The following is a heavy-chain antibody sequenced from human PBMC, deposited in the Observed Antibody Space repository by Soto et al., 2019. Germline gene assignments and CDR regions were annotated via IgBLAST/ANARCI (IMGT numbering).Heavy chain of an antibody. CDR3: ARHIDYGDYFDY. D-gene: IGHD4-17*01. CDR2: IYYSGST. V-gene: IGHV4-39*01. Sequence: TSETLSLTCTVSGGSLSSSSYYWGWIRQPPGKGLEWIGSIYYSGSTYYNPSLKSRVTISVDTSKNQFSLKLSSVTAADTAVYYCARHIDYGDYFDYWGQGTLVTVSS. J-gene: IGHJ4*02. CDR1: GGSLSSSSYY.